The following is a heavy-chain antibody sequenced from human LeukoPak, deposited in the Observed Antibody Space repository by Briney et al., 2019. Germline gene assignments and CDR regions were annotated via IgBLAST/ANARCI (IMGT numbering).Heavy chain of an antibody. CDR1: GGSFSGYY. J-gene: IGHJ4*02. V-gene: IGHV4-34*01. Sequence: KPSETLSLTCDVYGGSFSGYYWSWIRQPPGKGLEWIGEINHSGSTNYNPSLKSRVTISVDTSKNQFSLKLSSVTAADTAVYYCARGRTGDYWGQGTLVTVSS. D-gene: IGHD7-27*01. CDR3: ARGRTGDY. CDR2: INHSGST.